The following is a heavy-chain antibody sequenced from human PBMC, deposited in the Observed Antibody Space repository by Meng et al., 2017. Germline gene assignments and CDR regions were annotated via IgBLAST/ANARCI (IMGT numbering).Heavy chain of an antibody. CDR1: GFTFSSYG. J-gene: IGHJ4*02. V-gene: IGHV3-33*01. CDR2: IWYDGSNK. Sequence: GESLKISCAASGFTFSSYGMHWVRQAPGKGLEWVAGIWYDGSNKYYADSVKGRFTISRDNSKHTLYLQMNSLRAEDTAVYYCARDPMDSSNLKHGLDYWGQGTLVTVSS. CDR3: ARDPMDSSNLKHGLDY. D-gene: IGHD4-11*01.